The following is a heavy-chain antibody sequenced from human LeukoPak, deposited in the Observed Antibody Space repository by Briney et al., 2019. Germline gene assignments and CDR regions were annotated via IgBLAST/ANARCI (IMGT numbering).Heavy chain of an antibody. Sequence: GGSLRLSCAASGFTFSTYAMNWVRQAPGKGLEWVSVISASGSSTEYADSVKGRFTMSRDGSNNTLYLQMNNLRDDDTAVYYCAREVHLLDYWGQGTLVTVSS. CDR2: ISASGSST. CDR1: GFTFSTYA. V-gene: IGHV3-23*01. J-gene: IGHJ4*02. CDR3: AREVHLLDY.